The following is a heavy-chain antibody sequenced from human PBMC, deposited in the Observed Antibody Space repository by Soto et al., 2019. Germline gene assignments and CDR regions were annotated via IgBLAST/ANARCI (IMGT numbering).Heavy chain of an antibody. V-gene: IGHV3-23*01. CDR2: VSNGGDYI. CDR1: GFTLTRNA. J-gene: IGHJ2*01. Sequence: EVQLLESGGDLVQPGGSLRLSCAAAGFTLTRNAMVWVRQTPGKGLEWVCGVSNGGDYIYYADSVKGRFTVSRDHSTNTLHLQMTSLRADDTALYYCAKDDGPRGNNNWYFDLWGRGTRVTVSS. CDR3: AKDDGPRGNNNWYFDL.